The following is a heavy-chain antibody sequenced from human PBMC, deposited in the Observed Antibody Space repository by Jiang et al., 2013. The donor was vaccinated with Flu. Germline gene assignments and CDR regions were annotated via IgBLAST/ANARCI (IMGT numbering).Heavy chain of an antibody. CDR3: ARESTSTWSHYGY. D-gene: IGHD1-1*01. J-gene: IGHJ4*02. Sequence: EWVSYISSSSSYIYYADSVKGRFTISRDNAKNSLYLQMNSLRAEDTAVYYCARESTSTWSHYGYWGQGTLVTVSS. V-gene: IGHV3-21*01. CDR2: ISSSSSYI.